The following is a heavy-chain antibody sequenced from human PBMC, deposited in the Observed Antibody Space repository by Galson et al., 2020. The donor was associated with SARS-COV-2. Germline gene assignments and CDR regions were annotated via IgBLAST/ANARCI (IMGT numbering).Heavy chain of an antibody. J-gene: IGHJ6*02. CDR3: AKGSCTGGAFSYYYYYGMDV. CDR2: ISGGGETT. D-gene: IGHD2-8*02. V-gene: IGHV3-23*01. Sequence: GESLKISCAGSGFIFSDYAMTWVRQAPGKGLEWVAAISGGGETTYYADSVKGRFTVSRDNSKNTLYVEMISLRADDTAVYFCAKGSCTGGAFSYYYYYGMDVWGQGTTVTVSS. CDR1: GFIFSDYA.